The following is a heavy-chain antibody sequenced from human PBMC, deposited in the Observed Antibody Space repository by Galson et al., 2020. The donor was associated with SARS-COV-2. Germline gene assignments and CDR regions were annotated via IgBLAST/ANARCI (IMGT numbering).Heavy chain of an antibody. D-gene: IGHD6-25*01. CDR2: IYYSGST. V-gene: IGHV4-39*02. CDR1: GGSISSSSYY. Sequence: SETLSLTCTVSGGSISSSSYYWGWLRQPPGKGLEWIGSIYYSGSTYYNPSLKSRVTISVDTSKNQFSLKLSSVTAADTAVYYCARDNGYYFDYWGQGTLVTVSS. J-gene: IGHJ4*02. CDR3: ARDNGYYFDY.